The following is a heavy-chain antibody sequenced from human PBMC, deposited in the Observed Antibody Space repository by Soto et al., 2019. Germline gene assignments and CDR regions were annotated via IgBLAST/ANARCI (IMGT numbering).Heavy chain of an antibody. D-gene: IGHD2-2*01. CDR3: ARDCSSASCYADY. CDR2: IKQDGSEK. CDR1: GFIFNKYW. Sequence: PGGSLRLSCAASGFIFNKYWMTWVRQAPGKGLEMVANIKQDGSEKYYMDSVKGRFTISRDNAKNSVFLQMNSLRVEDTAVYYCARDCSSASCYADYWGQGSLVTVSS. V-gene: IGHV3-7*01. J-gene: IGHJ4*02.